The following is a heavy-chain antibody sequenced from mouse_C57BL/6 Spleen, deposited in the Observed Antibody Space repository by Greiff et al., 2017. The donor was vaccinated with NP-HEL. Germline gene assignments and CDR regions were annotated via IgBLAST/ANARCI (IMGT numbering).Heavy chain of an antibody. CDR1: GFTFSSYA. CDR2: ISDGGSYT. Sequence: EVQVVESGGGLVKPGGSLKLSCAASGFTFSSYAMSWVRQTPEKRLEWVATISDGGSYTYYPDNVKGRFTISRDNAKNNLYLQMSHLKSEDTAMYYCARVAYYSILFDYWGQGTTLTVSS. V-gene: IGHV5-4*01. D-gene: IGHD2-5*01. J-gene: IGHJ2*01. CDR3: ARVAYYSILFDY.